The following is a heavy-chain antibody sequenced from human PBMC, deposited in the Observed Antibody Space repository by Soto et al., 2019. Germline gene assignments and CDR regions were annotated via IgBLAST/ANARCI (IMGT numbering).Heavy chain of an antibody. D-gene: IGHD4-17*01. CDR3: AREGYPRKEGAGDPNQA. CDR1: GYSISSSYY. V-gene: IGHV4-4*07. J-gene: IGHJ4*02. Sequence: SETLSLTCAVSGYSISSSYYWSWIRQPAGKGLEWIGRIYTSGSTNYNPSLKSRVTMSVDTSKNQFSLKLSSVTAADTAVYYRAREGYPRKEGAGDPNQAWGQGTLVTVSS. CDR2: IYTSGST.